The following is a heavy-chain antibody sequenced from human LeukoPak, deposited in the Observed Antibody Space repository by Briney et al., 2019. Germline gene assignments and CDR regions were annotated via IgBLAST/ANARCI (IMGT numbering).Heavy chain of an antibody. V-gene: IGHV3-66*02. D-gene: IGHD1-26*01. CDR3: ARVRDIVGATDFDY. CDR2: IYSGGST. J-gene: IGHJ4*02. Sequence: PGGSLRLSCAASGFTVSSNYMSWARQAPGKGLEWVSVIYSGGSTYYADSVKGRFTISRDNSKNTLYLQMNSLRAEDTAVYYCARVRDIVGATDFDYWGQGTLVTVSS. CDR1: GFTVSSNY.